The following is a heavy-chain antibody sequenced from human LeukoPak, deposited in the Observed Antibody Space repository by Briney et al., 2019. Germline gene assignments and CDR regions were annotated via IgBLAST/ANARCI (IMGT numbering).Heavy chain of an antibody. CDR3: ARDVQAGPGY. CDR1: GFTFSNYW. CDR2: INGDGSST. Sequence: GGSLRLSCAASGFTFSNYWMHWVRQAPGKGLVWVSRINGDGSSTTYADSVKGRFTISRDNAKNTLYLQMNSLRAEDTAVYYCARDVQAGPGYWGQGTLVTVSS. J-gene: IGHJ4*02. V-gene: IGHV3-74*01. D-gene: IGHD6-19*01.